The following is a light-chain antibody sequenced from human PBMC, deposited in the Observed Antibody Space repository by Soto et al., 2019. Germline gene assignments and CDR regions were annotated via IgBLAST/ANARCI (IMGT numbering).Light chain of an antibody. CDR1: QGIRDD. CDR2: EAT. Sequence: DIQMTQYPSSLSASVGDRVTLTCRASQGIRDDLGWYQQKPGEAPKRLIYEATRLHSGVPSRFSGSRSRTEFPLTIDSLQPDDSATYFFLQHHLYPRTFGQGTTIEIK. CDR3: LQHHLYPRT. J-gene: IGKJ1*01. V-gene: IGKV1-17*01.